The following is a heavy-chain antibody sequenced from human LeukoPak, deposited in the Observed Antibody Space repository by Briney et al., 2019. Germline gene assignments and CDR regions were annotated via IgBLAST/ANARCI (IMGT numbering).Heavy chain of an antibody. CDR2: IYSSGRT. CDR3: ARHPRIRIAASRRYYYGMDV. Sequence: SETLSLSCTVSGGSIITYYRSWIRQPAGKGREWIGRIYSSGRTNYHPPLERRFTMSVDTSKNQFSLKLSSVTAADTAVYYCARHPRIRIAASRRYYYGMDVWGQGTTVTVSS. CDR1: GGSIITYY. V-gene: IGHV4-4*07. D-gene: IGHD6-13*01. J-gene: IGHJ6*02.